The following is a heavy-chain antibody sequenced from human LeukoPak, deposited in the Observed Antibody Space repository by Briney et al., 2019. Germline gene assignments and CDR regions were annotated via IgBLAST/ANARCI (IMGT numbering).Heavy chain of an antibody. D-gene: IGHD6-19*01. CDR3: VKDPGIGWYVVY. Sequence: GGSLRLSCAASGFTFSTYAIGWVPQAPGMGLEWVSAISGSGDTTYYADSVKGRFTISRDNSRDTLFLQMSSLRVEDTAVYYCVKDPGIGWYVVYWGQGTLVTVSS. CDR2: ISGSGDTT. CDR1: GFTFSTYA. J-gene: IGHJ4*02. V-gene: IGHV3-23*01.